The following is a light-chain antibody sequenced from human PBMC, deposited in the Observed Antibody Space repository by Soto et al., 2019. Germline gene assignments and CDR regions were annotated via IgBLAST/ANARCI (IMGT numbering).Light chain of an antibody. CDR1: QSVSNN. V-gene: IGKV3-15*01. CDR3: QHYNKWSS. CDR2: GAS. J-gene: IGKJ5*01. Sequence: EIVMTQSPPTLSVSPGERATLSCRASQSVSNNLAWYQQRPGQAPRLLISGASTRATDIPDRFSGSGSGTEFTLTISGLQSEDFAVYYCQHYNKWSSFGQGTRLEIK.